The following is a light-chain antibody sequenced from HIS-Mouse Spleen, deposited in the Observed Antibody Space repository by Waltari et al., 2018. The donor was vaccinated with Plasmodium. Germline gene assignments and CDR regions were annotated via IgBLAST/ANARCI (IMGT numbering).Light chain of an antibody. CDR3: CSYAGSYTWV. V-gene: IGLV2-11*01. CDR2: GVS. J-gene: IGLJ3*02. CDR1: SSDVGGYNY. Sequence: QSALTQPRSVSGSPGQSVTISCTGTSSDVGGYNYVSWYQQHPGKAPKLMIYGVSKRPPGVPDRLFGSKSGNTASLTISGLQAEDEADYYCCSYAGSYTWVFGGGTKLTVL.